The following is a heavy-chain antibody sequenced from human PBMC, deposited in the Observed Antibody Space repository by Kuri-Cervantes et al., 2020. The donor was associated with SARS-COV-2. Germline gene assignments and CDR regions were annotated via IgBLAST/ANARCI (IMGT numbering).Heavy chain of an antibody. V-gene: IGHV3-21*04. D-gene: IGHD1-26*01. J-gene: IGHJ5*02. Sequence: GGSLRLSCAASGFTFSSYSMNWVRQAPGKGLEWVSSISSSSSYIYYADSVKGRFTISRDNAKNSLYLQMNSLRAEDTAVYYCARVYSGSYYNWFYPWGQGTLVPVSS. CDR2: ISSSSSYI. CDR3: ARVYSGSYYNWFYP. CDR1: GFTFSSYS.